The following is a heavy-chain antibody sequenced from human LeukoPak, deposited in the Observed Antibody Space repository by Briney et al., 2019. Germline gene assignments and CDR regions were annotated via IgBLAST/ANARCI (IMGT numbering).Heavy chain of an antibody. D-gene: IGHD3/OR15-3a*01. Sequence: GXXYXSGRTNYTPSLKSRVTISVDKSKKKFSLKLSSVTAADTAVYYCARHAPLWTAKGPNPIFDYWGQGTLVTVSS. CDR2: XYXSGRT. CDR3: ARHAPLWTAKGPNPIFDY. V-gene: IGHV4-59*08. J-gene: IGHJ4*02.